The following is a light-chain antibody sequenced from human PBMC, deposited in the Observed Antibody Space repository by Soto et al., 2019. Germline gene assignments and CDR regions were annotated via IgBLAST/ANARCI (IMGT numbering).Light chain of an antibody. J-gene: IGLJ3*02. V-gene: IGLV2-14*01. CDR2: EVS. CDR1: SSDIGTYNF. CDR3: SSYAATSSLV. Sequence: QPVLTQPASVSGSPGQSITMSCTGSSSDIGTYNFVSWYQQHADKAPRLILYEVSNRPSGVSSRFSGSKSGNSASLTISGLQPEDEAHYFCSSYAATSSLVFGGGTKLTVL.